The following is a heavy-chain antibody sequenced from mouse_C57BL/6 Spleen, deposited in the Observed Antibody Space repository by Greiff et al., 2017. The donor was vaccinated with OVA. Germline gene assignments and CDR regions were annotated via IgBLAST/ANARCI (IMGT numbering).Heavy chain of an antibody. CDR1: GYTFTDYY. V-gene: IGHV1-19*01. CDR2: INPYNGGT. Sequence: EVQLQQSGPVLVKPGASVKMSCKASGYTFTDYYMNWVKQSHGKSLEWIGVINPYNGGTSYNQKFKGKATLTVDKSSSTAYMELNSLTSEDSAVYYCAREDSNPGLDYWGQGTSVTVSS. CDR3: AREDSNPGLDY. D-gene: IGHD2-5*01. J-gene: IGHJ4*01.